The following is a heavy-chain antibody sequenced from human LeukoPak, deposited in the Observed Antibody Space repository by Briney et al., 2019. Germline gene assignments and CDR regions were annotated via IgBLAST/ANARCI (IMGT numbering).Heavy chain of an antibody. V-gene: IGHV4-39*01. CDR1: GGSISNSYY. CDR3: ARHSDGRDVVPGTYYSHAMDV. Sequence: SETLSLTCTVSGGSISNSYYWGWLGQPPGKGRGWFGGISLIGNTYYNPSLKSRVTVSMDTSKNQVSLRLSSVTAADTAVYYCARHSDGRDVVPGTYYSHAMDVWGQGTTVTVSS. J-gene: IGHJ6*02. CDR2: ISLIGNT. D-gene: IGHD2-2*01.